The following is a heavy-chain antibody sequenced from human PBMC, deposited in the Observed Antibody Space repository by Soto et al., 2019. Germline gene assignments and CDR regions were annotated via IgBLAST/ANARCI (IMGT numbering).Heavy chain of an antibody. Sequence: GGSLRRSWAASGFTISNYVMHWVRQAPGKGLEWVAVISYDGTITYYADSVKGRFTISRDNSKNTLYLQMNSLRTEDTAVYYCATTRVGPCSSSICFSGIFDGMDVWGQGTTVTVSS. CDR2: ISYDGTIT. D-gene: IGHD2-2*01. V-gene: IGHV3-30-3*01. J-gene: IGHJ6*02. CDR1: GFTISNYV. CDR3: ATTRVGPCSSSICFSGIFDGMDV.